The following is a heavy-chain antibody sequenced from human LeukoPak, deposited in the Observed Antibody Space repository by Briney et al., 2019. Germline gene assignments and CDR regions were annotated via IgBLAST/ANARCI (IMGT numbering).Heavy chain of an antibody. CDR3: ARAGSGGYYFDY. V-gene: IGHV4-31*03. D-gene: IGHD3-10*01. CDR2: IYYSGIT. J-gene: IGHJ4*02. CDR1: GGSFSGSTYY. Sequence: SQTLSLTCTVSGGSFSGSTYYWSWIRQHPGKGLEWIGYIYYSGITYYNPSLTSRVTISIDTSKSQFSLRLNSVTAADTAVYYCARAGSGGYYFDYWGQGTLVTVSS.